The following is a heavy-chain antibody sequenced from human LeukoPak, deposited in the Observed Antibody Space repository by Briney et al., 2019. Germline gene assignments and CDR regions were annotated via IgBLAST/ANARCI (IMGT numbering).Heavy chain of an antibody. CDR1: GGSISSYY. CDR3: ARAGNYYDSSGYLDY. V-gene: IGHV4-59*01. CDR2: IYYSGST. D-gene: IGHD3-22*01. Sequence: SETLSLTCTVSGGSISSYYLSWIRQPPGKGLEWIGYIYYSGSTNYNPSLKSRVTISVDTSKNQFSLKLSSVTAADTAVYYCARAGNYYDSSGYLDYWGQGTLVTVSS. J-gene: IGHJ4*02.